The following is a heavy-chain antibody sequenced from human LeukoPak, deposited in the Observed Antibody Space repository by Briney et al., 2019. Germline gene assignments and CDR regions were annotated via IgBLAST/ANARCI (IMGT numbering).Heavy chain of an antibody. CDR2: IYTSGST. CDR1: GGSISSGSYY. CDR3: ARMDIVATIALLDYFDY. V-gene: IGHV4-61*02. D-gene: IGHD5-12*01. Sequence: PSQTLSLTCTVSGGSISSGSYYWSWIRQPAGKGLEWIGRIYTSGSTNYNPSLKSRVTISVNTSKNQFSLKLSSVTAADTAVYYCARMDIVATIALLDYFDYWGQGTLVTVSS. J-gene: IGHJ4*02.